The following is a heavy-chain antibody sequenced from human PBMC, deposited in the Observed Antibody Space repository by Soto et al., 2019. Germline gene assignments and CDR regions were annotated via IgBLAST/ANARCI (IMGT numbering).Heavy chain of an antibody. D-gene: IGHD5-18*01. Sequence: ASVKVSCKASGYTFTGSYMHWVRQAPGQGLEWMGRINPNSGGTNYAQKFQGGVTMARDTSISIAYMEVSRLRSDDTPVYYCSLQRWLLGRSIWIDPWGQGTLVTVSS. V-gene: IGHV1-2*06. J-gene: IGHJ5*02. CDR3: SLQRWLLGRSIWIDP. CDR2: INPNSGGT. CDR1: GYTFTGSY.